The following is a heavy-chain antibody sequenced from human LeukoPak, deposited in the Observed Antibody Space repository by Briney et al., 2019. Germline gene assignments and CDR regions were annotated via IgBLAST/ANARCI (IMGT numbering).Heavy chain of an antibody. D-gene: IGHD3-10*01. V-gene: IGHV3-7*01. Sequence: PGGSLRLSCAASGFTFSSYWMSWVRQAPGKGLEWVANIKQDGSEKYYVDSVKGRFTISRDNAKNSLYLQMNSLRAEDTAVYYCARAHTYYYGSGSPAWRDYYYYYMDVWGKGTTVTVSS. CDR3: ARAHTYYYGSGSPAWRDYYYYYMDV. CDR1: GFTFSSYW. CDR2: IKQDGSEK. J-gene: IGHJ6*03.